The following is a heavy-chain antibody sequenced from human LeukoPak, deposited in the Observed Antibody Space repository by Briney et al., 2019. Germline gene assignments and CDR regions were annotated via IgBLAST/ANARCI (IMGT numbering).Heavy chain of an antibody. CDR1: GYXFTGYY. V-gene: IGHV1-2*02. CDR2: INPNSGGT. J-gene: IGHJ4*02. D-gene: IGHD6-19*01. Sequence: GASVKVSCKASGYXFTGYYIHWVRQAPGQGHEWMGWINPNSGGTNYAQKFQGRVTMTRDTSISTAYMELSSLTSDDTAVYYCARDRESSGADYWGQGTLVTVSS. CDR3: ARDRESSGADY.